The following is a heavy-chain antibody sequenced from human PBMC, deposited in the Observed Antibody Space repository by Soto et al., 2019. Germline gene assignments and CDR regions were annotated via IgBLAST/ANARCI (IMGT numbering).Heavy chain of an antibody. J-gene: IGHJ4*02. V-gene: IGHV1-18*01. CDR2: ISAYNGNT. D-gene: IGHD5-18*01. CDR1: GYTFTSYG. Sequence: QVQLVQSGAEVKKPGASVKVSCKASGYTFTSYGISWVRQAPGQGLEWMGWISAYNGNTNYAQKLHGRVTMAKDTSTRTAYMEQRSLRSDDTDVYYCAKERAYGYGYAYWGQGTLVSVSS. CDR3: AKERAYGYGYAY.